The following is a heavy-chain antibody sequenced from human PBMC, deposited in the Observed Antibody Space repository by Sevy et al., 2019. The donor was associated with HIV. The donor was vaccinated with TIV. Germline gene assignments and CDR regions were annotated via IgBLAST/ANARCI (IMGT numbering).Heavy chain of an antibody. Sequence: SETLSLTCTVSGGSISSYNWSWIRQPAGKGLEWIGRIYTSGSTNYNPTLKSRVTMSVDTSKNQFSLKLSSVTDADTAVYYYAREGPGIAVAGTIVYYYYYMDVWGKGTTVTVSS. V-gene: IGHV4-4*07. CDR2: IYTSGST. D-gene: IGHD6-19*01. CDR1: GGSISSYN. CDR3: AREGPGIAVAGTIVYYYYYMDV. J-gene: IGHJ6*03.